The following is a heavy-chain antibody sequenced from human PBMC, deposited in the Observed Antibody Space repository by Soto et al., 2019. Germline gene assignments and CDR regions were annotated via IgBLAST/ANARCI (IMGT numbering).Heavy chain of an antibody. Sequence: GSLRLSCAASGFTFDSYAMSWVRQAPGKGLEWVSAISGSGGSTYYADSVKGRFTISRDNSKNTPYLQMNSLRAEDTAVYYCAKDLDYSNYETNSFDYWGQGTLVTVSS. CDR3: AKDLDYSNYETNSFDY. D-gene: IGHD4-4*01. CDR2: ISGSGGST. V-gene: IGHV3-23*01. J-gene: IGHJ4*02. CDR1: GFTFDSYA.